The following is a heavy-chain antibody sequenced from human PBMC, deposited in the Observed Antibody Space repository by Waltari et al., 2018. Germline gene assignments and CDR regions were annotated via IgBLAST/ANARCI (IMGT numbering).Heavy chain of an antibody. D-gene: IGHD3-10*01. CDR2: IRSKTYGGTT. CDR3: SRGPLWFGEANFDY. CDR1: GLTLGDFA. V-gene: IGHV3-49*04. Sequence: EVQVMESGGGQVQPGRSLRLSCTGSGLTLGDFAMNWVGQAPGKGLEWVGFIRSKTYGGTTEYAASVRGRFIISRDDSKGIAYLEMNSLKPEDTGIYYCSRGPLWFGEANFDYWGQGTLVTVSS. J-gene: IGHJ4*02.